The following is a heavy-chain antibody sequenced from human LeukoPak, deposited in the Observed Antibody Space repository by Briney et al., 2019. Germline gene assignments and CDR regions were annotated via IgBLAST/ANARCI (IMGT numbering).Heavy chain of an antibody. Sequence: PSETLSLTCTVSGGSISGSYWSWIRQPPGKGREWIGYIYYSGTTNYNPSLKSRVTISVDTSKNQFSLKLSSVTAADTAVYYCARLPTDSSSDHYWGQGTLVTVSS. CDR2: IYYSGTT. D-gene: IGHD6-6*01. J-gene: IGHJ4*02. CDR3: ARLPTDSSSDHY. CDR1: GGSISGSY. V-gene: IGHV4-59*08.